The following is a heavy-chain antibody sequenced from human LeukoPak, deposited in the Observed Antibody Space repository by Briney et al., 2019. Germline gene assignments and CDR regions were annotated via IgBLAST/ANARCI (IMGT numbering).Heavy chain of an antibody. CDR1: GFTFSSYA. V-gene: IGHV3-30*03. Sequence: QPGRSLRLSCVASGFTFSSYAMHWVRQAPGKGLEWVAVISFDGCNKYYADSVKGRFTISRDNSKNTLYLQVSAEDTAIYYCARGYASTSQLDPWGQGTLVTVSS. J-gene: IGHJ5*02. CDR2: ISFDGCNK. CDR3: ARGYASTSQLDP. D-gene: IGHD6-13*01.